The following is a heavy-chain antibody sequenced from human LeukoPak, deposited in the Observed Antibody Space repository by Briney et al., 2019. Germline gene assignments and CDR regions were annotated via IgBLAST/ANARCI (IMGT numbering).Heavy chain of an antibody. CDR1: GFTFSRYS. Sequence: GGSLRLSCAASGFTFSRYSMNWVRQAPGKGLEWVSSISSSSSYIYYADSVKGRFTISRDNAKNSLYLQMNSLRAEDTAVYYCARDDGDGYNFDYWGQGTLVTVSS. V-gene: IGHV3-21*01. CDR3: ARDDGDGYNFDY. D-gene: IGHD5-24*01. CDR2: ISSSSSYI. J-gene: IGHJ4*02.